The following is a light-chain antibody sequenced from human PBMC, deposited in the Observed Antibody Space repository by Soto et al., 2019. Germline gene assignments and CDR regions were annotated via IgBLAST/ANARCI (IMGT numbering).Light chain of an antibody. J-gene: IGLJ1*01. V-gene: IGLV2-14*03. CDR3: SSYTSSNTYV. CDR2: DVI. Sequence: QSVLTQPASVSGSPGQSITISCTGTNSDVGGYNYVSWYQHNPGKAPKLLIYDVISSPSGISNRFSGSKSGNTASLTISGLQAEDEADYYCSSYTSSNTYVFGTGTKLTVL. CDR1: NSDVGGYNY.